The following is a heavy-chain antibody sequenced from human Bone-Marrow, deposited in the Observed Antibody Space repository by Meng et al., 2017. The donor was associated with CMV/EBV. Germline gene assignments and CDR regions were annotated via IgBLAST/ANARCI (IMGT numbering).Heavy chain of an antibody. V-gene: IGHV4-34*01. J-gene: IGHJ5*02. CDR1: GGSFSGYY. CDR2: INHSGST. D-gene: IGHD6-13*01. CDR3: ARSFIAAADRFDP. Sequence: SETLSLTCAVYGGSFSGYYWSWIRQPPGKGLEWIGEINHSGSTNYNPSLKSRVTISVDTSKNQFSLKLSSVTAADTAVYYCARSFIAAADRFDPWGQGTRVTVSS.